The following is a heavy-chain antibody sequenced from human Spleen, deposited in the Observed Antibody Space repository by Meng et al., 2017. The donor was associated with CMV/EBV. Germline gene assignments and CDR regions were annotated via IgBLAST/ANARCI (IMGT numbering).Heavy chain of an antibody. V-gene: IGHV3-30*02. CDR1: GFTFSSYG. CDR2: IRYDGSNK. CDR3: ATKPITIYQTGYGMDV. J-gene: IGHJ6*02. Sequence: GGSLRLSCAASGFTFSSYGMHWVRQAPGKGLEWVAFIRYDGSNKYYADSVKGRFTISRDNSKNTLYLQMNSLRAEDTAVYYCATKPITIYQTGYGMDVWGQGTTVTVSS. D-gene: IGHD3-9*01.